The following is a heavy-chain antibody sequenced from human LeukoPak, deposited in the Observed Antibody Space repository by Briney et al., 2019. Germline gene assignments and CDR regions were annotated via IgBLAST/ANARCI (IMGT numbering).Heavy chain of an antibody. V-gene: IGHV4-59*08. CDR1: GGSVSSYY. CDR3: ARQTGYGLVSFDF. D-gene: IGHD3-10*01. Sequence: PSETLSLTCTVSGGSVSSYYWNWIRQPPGKGLEWIGYIYYSGSTNYNPSLKSRVTISIDTSKNQFSLKLSSVTAADTAVYYCARQTGYGLVSFDFWGQGTLVTVSS. J-gene: IGHJ4*02. CDR2: IYYSGST.